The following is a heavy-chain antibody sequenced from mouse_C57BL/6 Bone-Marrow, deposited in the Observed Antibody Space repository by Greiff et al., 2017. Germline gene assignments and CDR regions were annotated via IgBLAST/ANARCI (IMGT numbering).Heavy chain of an antibody. Sequence: QVQLQQPGPELVKPGASVKMSCKASGYTFTSYWITWVKQRPGQGLEWIGDIYPGNGSTNYNEKFKSKATLTVVTSSSTAYMQLSSLTSEDSAVYDCARPYYSNYGYFEVWGTGTTVTVTS. V-gene: IGHV1-55*01. CDR3: ARPYYSNYGYFEV. D-gene: IGHD2-5*01. CDR1: GYTFTSYW. CDR2: IYPGNGST. J-gene: IGHJ1*03.